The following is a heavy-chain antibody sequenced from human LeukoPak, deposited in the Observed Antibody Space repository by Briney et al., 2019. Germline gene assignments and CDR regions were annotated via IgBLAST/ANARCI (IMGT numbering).Heavy chain of an antibody. J-gene: IGHJ3*02. D-gene: IGHD6-6*01. CDR1: GFIFTDYW. V-gene: IGHV3-74*01. CDR2: IRGDGRAT. Sequence: GGSLRLSRAASGFIFTDYWMHWVRQAPGKELVWLARIRGDGRATTYADSVKGRFTISRDNAKNTLYLQMSSLRAEDTAVYYCARVEGKQLEYAFDIWGQGTMVTVSS. CDR3: ARVEGKQLEYAFDI.